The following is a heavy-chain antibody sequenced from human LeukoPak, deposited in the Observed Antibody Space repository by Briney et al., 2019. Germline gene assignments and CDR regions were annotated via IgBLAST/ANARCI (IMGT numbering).Heavy chain of an antibody. CDR2: IIPIFGTA. D-gene: IGHD2-2*01. J-gene: IGHJ6*03. CDR1: GGTFSSYA. V-gene: IGHV1-69*05. Sequence: SVKVSCKASGGTFSSYAISWVRQAPGQGLERMGGIIPIFGTANYAQKFQGRVTITTDESTSTAYMELSSLRSEDTVVYYCAREGLDVVVPAAMLGDYYYYYYMDVWGKGTTVTVSS. CDR3: AREGLDVVVPAAMLGDYYYYYYMDV.